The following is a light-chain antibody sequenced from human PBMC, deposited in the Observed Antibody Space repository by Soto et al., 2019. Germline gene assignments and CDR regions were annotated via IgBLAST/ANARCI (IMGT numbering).Light chain of an antibody. CDR1: QSISTW. Sequence: DIQMTQSPSTLSASVGDRASLACRASQSISTWVAWYQQQQGIAPKLLIYKASTLDTGVPSRFSGSGSGTEFTLTISSLQPDDFATYYCQQYDTFPHTFGQGTNLEIQ. CDR3: QQYDTFPHT. CDR2: KAS. V-gene: IGKV1-5*03. J-gene: IGKJ2*01.